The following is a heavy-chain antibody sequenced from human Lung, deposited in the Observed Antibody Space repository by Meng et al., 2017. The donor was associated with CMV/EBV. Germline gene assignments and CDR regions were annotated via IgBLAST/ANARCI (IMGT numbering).Heavy chain of an antibody. Sequence: GESLKIXCAAFEFTFSSYRMNWVRQAPGKGLEWVSFISSTSAYIDYADSVKGRFTISRDNARNSLFLQMNSLRAEDTAVYYCAGDIRGSDYYYGIDVWGQGTTVTVSS. CDR1: EFTFSSYR. V-gene: IGHV3-21*01. CDR2: ISSTSAYI. J-gene: IGHJ6*02. D-gene: IGHD3-10*01. CDR3: AGDIRGSDYYYGIDV.